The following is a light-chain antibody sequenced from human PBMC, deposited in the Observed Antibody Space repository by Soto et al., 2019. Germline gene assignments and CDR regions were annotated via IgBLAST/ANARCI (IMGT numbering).Light chain of an antibody. CDR3: KQYGNSPRT. V-gene: IGKV3-20*01. CDR1: QSVSSSY. J-gene: IGKJ1*01. Sequence: EIVLTQSPGTLSLSPGERATLSCRASQSVSSSYLAWYQQKPGQAPRLLIYDASSRATGIPDMFSGSGSGTDFAVTISRLEPEEFAVYYCKQYGNSPRTFGQGTKVEVK. CDR2: DAS.